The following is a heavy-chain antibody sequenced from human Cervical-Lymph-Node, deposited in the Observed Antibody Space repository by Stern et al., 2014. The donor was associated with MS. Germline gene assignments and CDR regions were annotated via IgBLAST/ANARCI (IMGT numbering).Heavy chain of an antibody. CDR3: ARLSTVVDF. CDR2: ISDSGST. D-gene: IGHD4-23*01. V-gene: IGHV4-59*08. CDR1: GGSISSYY. J-gene: IGHJ4*02. Sequence: QVQLQQSGPGLVKPSETLSLTCTVSGGSISSYYWSWIRQPPGKGLEWVGHISDSGSTYYNPSLKSRVTISIDTSKNQFSMKLGSVTAADTAVYYCARLSTVVDFWGQGTLVTVSS.